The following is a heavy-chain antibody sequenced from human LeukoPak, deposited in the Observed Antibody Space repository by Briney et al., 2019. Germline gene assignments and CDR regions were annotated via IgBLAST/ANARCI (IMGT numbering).Heavy chain of an antibody. CDR2: IYHSGGT. Sequence: PSQTLSLTCAVSGGSISSGGYSWSWIRQPPGKGLGWIGYIYHSGGTYYNPSLKSRVTISVDRSKNQFSLKLSSVTAADTAVYYCARSYYDILTGYYKGGYYFDYWGQGTLVTVSS. J-gene: IGHJ4*02. CDR1: GGSISSGGYS. V-gene: IGHV4-30-2*01. D-gene: IGHD3-9*01. CDR3: ARSYYDILTGYYKGGYYFDY.